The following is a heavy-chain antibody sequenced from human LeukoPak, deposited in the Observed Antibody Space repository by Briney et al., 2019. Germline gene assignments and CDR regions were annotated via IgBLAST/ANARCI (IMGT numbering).Heavy chain of an antibody. CDR1: GFTFSSYA. CDR2: ITANGGGT. Sequence: GGSLRLSCAASGFTFSSYAMSWVRQAPGKGLEWVSSITANGGGTYYADSVKGRFSIFRDNSRNTLYLQVTSLRAEDTAVYYCAKLTSDTMVRGVTTDYWGQGTLVTVSS. V-gene: IGHV3-23*01. CDR3: AKLTSDTMVRGVTTDY. D-gene: IGHD3-10*01. J-gene: IGHJ4*02.